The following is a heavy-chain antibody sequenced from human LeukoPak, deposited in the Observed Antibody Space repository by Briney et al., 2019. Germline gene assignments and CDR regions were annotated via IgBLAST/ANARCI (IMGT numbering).Heavy chain of an antibody. J-gene: IGHJ4*02. CDR2: IYYSGST. CDR3: ARSAKYGGNVDY. D-gene: IGHD2-15*01. CDR1: GGSISSYY. V-gene: IGHV4-59*08. Sequence: SETLSLTCTVSGGSISSYYWSWIRQPPGKGLEWIGYIYYSGSTNYNPSLKSRVTISVDTSKNQFSLKLSSVTAADTAVYYCARSAKYGGNVDYWGQETLVTASS.